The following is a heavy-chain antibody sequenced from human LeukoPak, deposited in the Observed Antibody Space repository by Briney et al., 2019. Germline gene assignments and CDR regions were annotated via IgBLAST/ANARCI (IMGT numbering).Heavy chain of an antibody. Sequence: GGSLRLSCAASGFTFSSYEMNWVRQAPGKGLEWVSYISSSGSTIYYADSVKGRFTISRDNAKNSLYLQMNSLRAEGTAVYYCARDERDGYNFDYWGQGTLVTVSS. CDR2: ISSSGSTI. J-gene: IGHJ4*02. V-gene: IGHV3-48*03. D-gene: IGHD5-24*01. CDR1: GFTFSSYE. CDR3: ARDERDGYNFDY.